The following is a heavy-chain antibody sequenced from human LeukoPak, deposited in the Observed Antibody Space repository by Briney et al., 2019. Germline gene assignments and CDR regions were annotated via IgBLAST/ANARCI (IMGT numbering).Heavy chain of an antibody. Sequence: ASVKVSCKASGYTFTGYYMHWVRQAPGQGLEWMGWINPNSGGTNYAQKFQGRVTMTRDTSISTAYMELSRLRSDDTAVYYCARANYDFWSGYYYFDYWGQGTLVTVSS. J-gene: IGHJ4*02. CDR3: ARANYDFWSGYYYFDY. CDR2: INPNSGGT. D-gene: IGHD3-3*01. V-gene: IGHV1-2*02. CDR1: GYTFTGYY.